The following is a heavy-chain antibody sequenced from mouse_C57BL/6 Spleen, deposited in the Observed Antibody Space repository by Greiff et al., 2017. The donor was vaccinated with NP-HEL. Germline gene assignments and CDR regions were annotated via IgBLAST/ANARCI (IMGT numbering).Heavy chain of an antibody. CDR2: IYPGDGDT. CDR1: GYAFSSYW. V-gene: IGHV1-80*01. D-gene: IGHD1-1*01. CDR3: AREDYYGSSSYFDV. Sequence: VQGVESGAELVKPGASVKISCKASGYAFSSYWMNWVKQRPGKGLEWIGQIYPGDGDTNYNGKFKGKATLTADKSSSTAYMQLSSLTSEDSAVYFCAREDYYGSSSYFDVWGTGTTVTVSS. J-gene: IGHJ1*03.